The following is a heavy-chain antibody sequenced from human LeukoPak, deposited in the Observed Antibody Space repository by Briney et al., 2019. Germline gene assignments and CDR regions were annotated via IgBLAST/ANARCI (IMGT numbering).Heavy chain of an antibody. D-gene: IGHD3-22*01. J-gene: IGHJ4*02. Sequence: GGSLRLSCAASGFTFSGSAMHWVRQAPGKGLEWVAVIWYDGSNKNYVDSVKGRFTISRDNSKNTLYLQMSSLRAEDTAVYYCARVAMSDSSGYCDYWGQGTLVTVSS. CDR2: IWYDGSNK. CDR3: ARVAMSDSSGYCDY. V-gene: IGHV3-33*08. CDR1: GFTFSGSA.